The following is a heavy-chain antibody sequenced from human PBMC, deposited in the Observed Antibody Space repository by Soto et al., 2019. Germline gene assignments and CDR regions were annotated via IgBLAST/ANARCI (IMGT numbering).Heavy chain of an antibody. V-gene: IGHV3-53*01. Sequence: PGGSLRLSCAASGFKVGSSYVTWVRQAPGEGLEWVSVIVSGGSTHYADSVTGRFTVSRDVSNNTVYLHMSSLRAEDTAVYFCETDSPNARIGYFDSPGPATLLTVSS. CDR3: ETDSPNARIGYFDS. J-gene: IGHJ4*02. CDR2: IVSGGST. D-gene: IGHD2-21*01. CDR1: GFKVGSSY.